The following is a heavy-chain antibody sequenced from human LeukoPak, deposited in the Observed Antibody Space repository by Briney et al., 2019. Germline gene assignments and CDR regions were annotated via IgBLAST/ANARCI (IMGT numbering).Heavy chain of an antibody. Sequence: SETLSLTCTVSGGSISSYYWSWIRQPPGKGLEWIGYIYYSGSTNYNPSLKSRVTISVDTSKNQFSLKLSSVTAADTAVYYCARGYCSSTSCFDAFDIWGQGTVVTVSS. V-gene: IGHV4-59*01. CDR2: IYYSGST. D-gene: IGHD2-2*01. CDR1: GGSISSYY. J-gene: IGHJ3*02. CDR3: ARGYCSSTSCFDAFDI.